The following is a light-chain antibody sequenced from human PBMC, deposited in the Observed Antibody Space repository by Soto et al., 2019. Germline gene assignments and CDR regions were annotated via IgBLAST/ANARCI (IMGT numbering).Light chain of an antibody. J-gene: IGLJ2*01. Sequence: QSVLTQPASVSGSLGQSITISCTGTSSDVGTYKLVSWYQQHPGKVPQLVIFEDVERPSGVSNRFSGSKSGNTASLTISGLQTEDEADYYCCSYAGGTSVVFGGGTKLTVL. CDR3: CSYAGGTSVV. CDR2: EDV. V-gene: IGLV2-23*01. CDR1: SSDVGTYKL.